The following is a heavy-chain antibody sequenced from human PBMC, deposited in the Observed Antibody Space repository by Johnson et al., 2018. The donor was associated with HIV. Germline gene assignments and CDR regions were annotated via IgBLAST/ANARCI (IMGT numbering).Heavy chain of an antibody. J-gene: IGHJ3*02. V-gene: IGHV3-33*06. CDR2: IWYARSNK. CDR3: AKASLRGYSYVSYAFDI. CDR1: GFTFSSYG. Sequence: QVQLVESGGGVVQPGRSLRLSCAASGFTFSSYGMHWVRQAPGQGLEWVAVIWYARSNKYYADSVKGRVPISRDNSKNTLYLHMISWRVEDTAVYYCAKASLRGYSYVSYAFDIWGQGTMVTVSS. D-gene: IGHD5-18*01.